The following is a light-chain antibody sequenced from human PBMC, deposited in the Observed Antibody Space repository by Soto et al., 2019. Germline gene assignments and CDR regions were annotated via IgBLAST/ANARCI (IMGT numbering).Light chain of an antibody. CDR1: QSVSSSY. V-gene: IGKV3-20*01. Sequence: EIVVTQSPGTLSLSPGERATLSCRASQSVSSSYLAWYQQKPGQAPRLLIYGASSRATGIPDRFSGSGSGTDFTLTISRLEPEDFAVYYCQQYGSSPNTFGGGTKVDIK. CDR3: QQYGSSPNT. J-gene: IGKJ4*01. CDR2: GAS.